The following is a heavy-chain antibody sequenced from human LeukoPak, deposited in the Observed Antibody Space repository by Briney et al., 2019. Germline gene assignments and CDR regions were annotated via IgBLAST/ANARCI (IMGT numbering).Heavy chain of an antibody. CDR3: AKRDSAGSGTGKYYFDY. CDR1: GFTFSRFG. CDR2: IQYNGNNK. D-gene: IGHD6-13*01. J-gene: IGHJ4*02. Sequence: PGGSLRLSCAASGFTFSRFGMHGVRQAPGKGLEWVAFIQYNGNNKYYANSVKGRFTLSRDNSENTLYLQMNSLRAEDTAIYYCAKRDSAGSGTGKYYFDYWGQGTLVTVSS. V-gene: IGHV3-30*02.